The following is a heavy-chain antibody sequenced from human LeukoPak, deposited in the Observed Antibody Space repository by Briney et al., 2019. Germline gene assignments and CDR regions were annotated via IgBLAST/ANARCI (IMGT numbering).Heavy chain of an antibody. J-gene: IGHJ4*02. CDR1: GGSISSYY. CDR2: IYYSGGT. D-gene: IGHD1-26*01. Sequence: PSETLSLTCSVSGGSISSYYWSWIRHPPGKGLEWVGYIYYSGGTAYNPSLKSRITISGDTSKNQFSLKLSSVTAADTAVYYCARGPHGSYYVFDYWGQGTLVTVSS. CDR3: ARGPHGSYYVFDY. V-gene: IGHV4-59*01.